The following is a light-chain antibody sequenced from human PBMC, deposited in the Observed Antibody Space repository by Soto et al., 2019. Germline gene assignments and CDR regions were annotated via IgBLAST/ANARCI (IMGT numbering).Light chain of an antibody. CDR3: CSYAGSSNWV. V-gene: IGLV2-23*01. CDR1: SSDVGSHNL. Sequence: QSALTQPASVSGSPGQSITISCTGTSSDVGSHNLVSWYQQHPGKAPKLMIYEGSKRPSGVSNRFSGSKSGNTASLTISGLQAEDEADYYCCSYAGSSNWVFGGGTKLTVL. J-gene: IGLJ3*02. CDR2: EGS.